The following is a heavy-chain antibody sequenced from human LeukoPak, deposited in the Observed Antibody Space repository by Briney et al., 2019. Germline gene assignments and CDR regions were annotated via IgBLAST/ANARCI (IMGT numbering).Heavy chain of an antibody. V-gene: IGHV4-59*01. Sequence: PSETLSLTCTVSGGSISSYYWSWIRQPPGKGLEWIGYIYYSGSTNYSPSLKSRVTISVDTSKSQFSLKLSSVTAADTAVYYCARGYEQLVPWFDPWGQGTLVIVSS. CDR1: GGSISSYY. CDR3: ARGYEQLVPWFDP. CDR2: IYYSGST. J-gene: IGHJ5*02. D-gene: IGHD6-6*01.